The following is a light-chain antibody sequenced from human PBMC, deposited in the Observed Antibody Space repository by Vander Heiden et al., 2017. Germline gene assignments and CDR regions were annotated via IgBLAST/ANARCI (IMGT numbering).Light chain of an antibody. J-gene: IGKJ2*01. CDR1: QSVHIN. CDR3: QQYNEWPPLYT. Sequence: APLSCRARQSVHINIAWYQQRPGQTPRLLIYAASARANGVPDRFSGSGSGTDFTLTISSLQSEDFAVYYCQQYNEWPPLYTFGQGTKLEIK. V-gene: IGKV3-15*01. CDR2: AAS.